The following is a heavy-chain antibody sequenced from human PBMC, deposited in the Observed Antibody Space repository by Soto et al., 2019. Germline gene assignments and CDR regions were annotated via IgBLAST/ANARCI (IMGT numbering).Heavy chain of an antibody. CDR2: LNSDGTDT. Sequence: PAGSMRLSCAASGFSFSSYWMHWVRQAPGSGLVWVSRLNSDGTDTDYADSVKGRFTISRDTAKDALYLQMNSLRTEDTAVYYCARELMAFGMDVWGQGTKGTVSS. V-gene: IGHV3-74*01. CDR3: ARELMAFGMDV. J-gene: IGHJ6*02. CDR1: GFSFSSYW.